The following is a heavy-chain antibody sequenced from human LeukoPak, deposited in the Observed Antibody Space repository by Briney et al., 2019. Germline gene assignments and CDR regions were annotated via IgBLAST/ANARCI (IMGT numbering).Heavy chain of an antibody. CDR2: IYSGGST. CDR3: AREMWELALFDY. CDR1: GFTVSSNY. D-gene: IGHD1-26*01. Sequence: QPGGSLRLSCAASGFTVSSNYMSWVRQAPGKGLEWVSVIYSGGSTYYADSVKGRFTISRDNSKNTLYLQMNSLRAEDTAVYYCAREMWELALFDYWGQGTLVTVSS. V-gene: IGHV3-66*01. J-gene: IGHJ4*02.